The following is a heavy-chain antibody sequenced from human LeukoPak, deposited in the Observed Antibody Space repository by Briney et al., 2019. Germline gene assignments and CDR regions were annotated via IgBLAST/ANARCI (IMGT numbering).Heavy chain of an antibody. CDR1: GFTFSSYW. CDR2: INTDGRSAIGSST. D-gene: IGHD6-13*01. V-gene: IGHV3-74*01. J-gene: IGHJ4*02. Sequence: GGSLRLSCVASGFTFSSYWMHWVRQAPGEGLVWVSRINTDGRSAIGSSTSYADPVKGRFTISRDNAKNTLYLQMNSLRAEDTAVYYCAREAAAGVTFDYWSQGSLVTVSS. CDR3: AREAAAGVTFDY.